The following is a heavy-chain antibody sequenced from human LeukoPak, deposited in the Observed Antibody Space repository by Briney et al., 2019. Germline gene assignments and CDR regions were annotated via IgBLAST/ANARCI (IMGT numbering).Heavy chain of an antibody. J-gene: IGHJ3*02. V-gene: IGHV1-69*13. CDR2: IIPIFATA. D-gene: IGHD3-16*01. Sequence: ASVKVSCKASGGTFSSYAISWVRQAPGQGLEWMGGIIPIFATANYAQKFRGRVTITADESTSTAYMELSSLRSEDTAVYYCARANRESYTADEAFDIWGQGTMVTVSS. CDR1: GGTFSSYA. CDR3: ARANRESYTADEAFDI.